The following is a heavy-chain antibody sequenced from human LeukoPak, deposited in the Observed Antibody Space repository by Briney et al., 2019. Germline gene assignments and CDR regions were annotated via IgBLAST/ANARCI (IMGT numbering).Heavy chain of an antibody. J-gene: IGHJ4*02. CDR2: ISAYNGNT. CDR3: ARDSLGSMEY. CDR1: GYTFTNYG. V-gene: IGHV1-18*01. Sequence: GASVKVSCKASGYTFTNYGINWLRQAPGQGLEWMGWISAYNGNTNYAQRLQGRVTMTTDTSTSTAYTELRSLRSDDTAVYYCARDSLGSMEYWGQGTLVTVSS. D-gene: IGHD3-16*01.